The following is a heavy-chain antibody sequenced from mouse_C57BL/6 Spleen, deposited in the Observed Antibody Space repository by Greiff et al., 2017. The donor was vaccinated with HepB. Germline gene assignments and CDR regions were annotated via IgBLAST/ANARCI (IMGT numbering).Heavy chain of an antibody. Sequence: EVKLMESGPELVKPGASVKMSCKASGYTFTDYNMHWVKQSHGKSLEWIGYINPNNGGTSYNQKFKGKATLTVNKSSSTAYMELRSLTSEDSAVYYCARASSYFDYWGQGTTLTVSS. CDR3: ARASSYFDY. D-gene: IGHD1-1*01. CDR2: INPNNGGT. CDR1: GYTFTDYN. J-gene: IGHJ2*01. V-gene: IGHV1-22*01.